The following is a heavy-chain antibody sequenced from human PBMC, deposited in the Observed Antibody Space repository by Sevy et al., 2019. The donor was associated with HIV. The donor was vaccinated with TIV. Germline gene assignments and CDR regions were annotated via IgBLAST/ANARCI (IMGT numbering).Heavy chain of an antibody. CDR3: ARVSDTAMAPEYFQH. Sequence: GGSLRLSCAASEFTFSSYSMNWVRQAPGKGLEWVSSISSSSSYIYYADSVKGRFTISRDNAKNSLYLQMNSLRAEDTAVYYCARVSDTAMAPEYFQHWGQGTLVTVSS. J-gene: IGHJ1*01. CDR2: ISSSSSYI. CDR1: EFTFSSYS. D-gene: IGHD5-18*01. V-gene: IGHV3-21*01.